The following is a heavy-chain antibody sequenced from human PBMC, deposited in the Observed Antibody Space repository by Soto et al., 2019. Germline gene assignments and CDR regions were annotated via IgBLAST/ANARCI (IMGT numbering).Heavy chain of an antibody. V-gene: IGHV4-31*03. Sequence: KPSETLSLTCTVSGGSISSGGYYWSWIRQHPGKGLEWIGYIYYSGSTYYNPSLKSRVTISVDTSKNQFSLKLSSVTAADTAVYYCASRFGAGEMTHYYYYGMDVWGQGTTVTVSS. CDR2: IYYSGST. CDR1: GGSISSGGYY. CDR3: ASRFGAGEMTHYYYYGMDV. D-gene: IGHD3-16*01. J-gene: IGHJ6*02.